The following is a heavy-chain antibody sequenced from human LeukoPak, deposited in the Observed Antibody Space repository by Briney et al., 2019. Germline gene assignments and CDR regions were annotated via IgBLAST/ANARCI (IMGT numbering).Heavy chain of an antibody. V-gene: IGHV4-34*01. CDR2: INHSGST. D-gene: IGHD2-8*01. Sequence: KPSETLSLTCAVYGGSFSGYYWSWIRQPPGKGLEWIGEINHSGSTNYNPSLKSRVTISVDTSKNQFSLKLSSVTAADTAVYYCARGTYCTNGVCYGLYYYYYYMDVWGKGTTVTVSS. CDR1: GGSFSGYY. J-gene: IGHJ6*03. CDR3: ARGTYCTNGVCYGLYYYYYYMDV.